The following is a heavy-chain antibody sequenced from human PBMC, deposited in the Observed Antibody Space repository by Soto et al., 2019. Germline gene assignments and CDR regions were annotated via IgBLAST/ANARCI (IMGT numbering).Heavy chain of an antibody. CDR2: IYYSGST. CDR1: GGSISSSSYY. V-gene: IGHV4-39*01. Sequence: LSLTCTVSGGSISSSSYYWGWIRQPPGKGLEWIGSIYYSGSTYYNPSLKSRVTISVDTSKNQFSLKLSSVTAADTAVYYCARRVGGSKTYYYGMDVWGQGTTVTVSS. CDR3: ARRVGGSKTYYYGMDV. D-gene: IGHD1-26*01. J-gene: IGHJ6*02.